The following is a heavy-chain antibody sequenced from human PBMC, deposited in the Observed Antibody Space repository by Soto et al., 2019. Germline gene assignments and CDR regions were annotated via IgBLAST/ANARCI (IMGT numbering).Heavy chain of an antibody. Sequence: GASVKVSCKASGYTFTSYGISWVRQAPGQGLEWMGWISAYNGNTNYAQKLQGRVTMTTDTSTSTAYMELRSLRSDDTAVYYCARDRVWTTYYDILTSSPNWFDPWGQGTLVTVSS. CDR2: ISAYNGNT. V-gene: IGHV1-18*01. CDR3: ARDRVWTTYYDILTSSPNWFDP. CDR1: GYTFTSYG. J-gene: IGHJ5*02. D-gene: IGHD3-9*01.